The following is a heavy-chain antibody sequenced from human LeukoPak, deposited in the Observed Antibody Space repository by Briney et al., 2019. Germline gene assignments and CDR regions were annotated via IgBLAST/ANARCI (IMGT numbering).Heavy chain of an antibody. V-gene: IGHV3-23*01. Sequence: GGSLRLSCAAPGFTFSSQAMSWVRQAPGKGLEWVSAISGSGGSTSSAASVKGRFTISRDNSKNTLSLQMNSLRAADTAVYYCAEDRENVLLWFGESTVFDYWGQGTLVTVSS. D-gene: IGHD3-10*01. J-gene: IGHJ4*02. CDR2: ISGSGGST. CDR3: AEDRENVLLWFGESTVFDY. CDR1: GFTFSSQA.